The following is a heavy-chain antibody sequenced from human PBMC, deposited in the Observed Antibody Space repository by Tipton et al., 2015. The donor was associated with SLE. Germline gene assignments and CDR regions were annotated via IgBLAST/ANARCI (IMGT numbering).Heavy chain of an antibody. Sequence: TLSLTCTVSGGSISSYYWSWIRQPPGEGLEWIGEINHSGSTNYNPSLKSRVTISVDTSKNQFSLKLSSVTAADTAVYYCARGPLLDLWGRGTLVTVSS. J-gene: IGHJ2*01. CDR1: GGSISSYY. CDR2: INHSGST. D-gene: IGHD5/OR15-5a*01. V-gene: IGHV4-34*01. CDR3: ARGPLLDL.